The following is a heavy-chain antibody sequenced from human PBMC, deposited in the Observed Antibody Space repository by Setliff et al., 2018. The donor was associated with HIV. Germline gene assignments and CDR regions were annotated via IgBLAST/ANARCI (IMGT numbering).Heavy chain of an antibody. V-gene: IGHV4-28*01. J-gene: IGHJ4*02. CDR1: GDSISSTNW. CDR2: IDYSGST. CDR3: ARRGMWSYETGGNPTATFDY. Sequence: PSETLSLTCTVSGDSISSTNWWVWVRQSPGRGLEWIGYIDYSGSTIYNPSLKNRVTISVDTSKNQFSLKLSSVTAADTAVYYCARRGMWSYETGGNPTATFDYWGQGVLVTVSS. D-gene: IGHD2-8*02.